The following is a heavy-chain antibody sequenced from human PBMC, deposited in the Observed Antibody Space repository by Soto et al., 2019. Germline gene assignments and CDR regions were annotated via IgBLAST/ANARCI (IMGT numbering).Heavy chain of an antibody. D-gene: IGHD3-16*02. J-gene: IGHJ4*02. Sequence: EVQLLESGGGLVQPGGSLPLSCATSGFTFSSYAMVWVRQAAAKGLEWVASISNNGDTAYYADSVKGRCTISRGNSDNTLYLQMNSLRADDTALYFCAKSRVFIGAIVTLLDSWGQGTQVTVSS. CDR2: ISNNGDTA. CDR3: AKSRVFIGAIVTLLDS. V-gene: IGHV3-23*01. CDR1: GFTFSSYA.